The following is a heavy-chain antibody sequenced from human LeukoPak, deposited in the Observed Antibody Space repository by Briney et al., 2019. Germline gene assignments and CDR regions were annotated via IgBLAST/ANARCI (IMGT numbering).Heavy chain of an antibody. D-gene: IGHD4-23*01. CDR3: ARGAVVNDYFDY. J-gene: IGHJ4*02. CDR2: IYYSGST. CDR1: GVSISPYY. V-gene: IGHV4-59*01. Sequence: PSETLSLTCAVSGVSISPYYWAWIRQPPGKGLEWIGYIYYSGSTNYNPSLKSRVTISVDTSKNQFSLKLSSVTAADTAVYYCARGAVVNDYFDYWGQGTLVTVSS.